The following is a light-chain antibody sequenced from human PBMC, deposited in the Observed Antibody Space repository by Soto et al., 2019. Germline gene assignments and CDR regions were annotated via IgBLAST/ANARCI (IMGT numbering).Light chain of an antibody. J-gene: IGLJ2*01. Sequence: QSALTQPASVSGSPGQSITISCTGTSSDVGSYNLVSWYQQHPGKAPKFMIYEDSKRPSGVSNRFSGSKSGNTASLTISGLQAEDEAEYYCCSYAGNNTLVFGGGTKLTVL. V-gene: IGLV2-23*01. CDR1: SSDVGSYNL. CDR3: CSYAGNNTLV. CDR2: EDS.